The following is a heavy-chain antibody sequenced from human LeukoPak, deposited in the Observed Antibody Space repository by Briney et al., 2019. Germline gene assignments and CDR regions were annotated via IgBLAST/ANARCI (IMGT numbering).Heavy chain of an antibody. CDR2: IYYSDST. D-gene: IGHD1-14*01. V-gene: IGHV4-59*01. Sequence: SETLSLTCTVSGGSINNYFWSWIRQPPGKGLECIAYIYYSDSTNYKPSLKSRVTVSVDTSKNQFSLKLSSVTAADTAVYYCARFPGGAEYRHYYYMDVWGSGTTVTVSS. J-gene: IGHJ6*03. CDR3: ARFPGGAEYRHYYYMDV. CDR1: GGSINNYF.